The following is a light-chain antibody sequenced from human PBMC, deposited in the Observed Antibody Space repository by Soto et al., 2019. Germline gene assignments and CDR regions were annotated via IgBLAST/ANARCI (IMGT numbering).Light chain of an antibody. J-gene: IGKJ1*01. Sequence: DIQMTQSPSSLSASVGDRVSVTCRASQSISTFLNWCQQRPGEAPKLLIYAASSLQSGVPSRFSGSGSGADFTLTIGSLQPEDFATYYCQQSYTTPRTFGQGTKV. CDR2: AAS. V-gene: IGKV1-39*01. CDR1: QSISTF. CDR3: QQSYTTPRT.